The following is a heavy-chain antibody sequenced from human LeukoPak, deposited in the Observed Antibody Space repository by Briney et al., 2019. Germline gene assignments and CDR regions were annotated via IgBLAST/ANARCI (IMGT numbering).Heavy chain of an antibody. J-gene: IGHJ4*02. CDR2: ISYDGSNK. CDR1: GFTFSSYA. D-gene: IGHD4-23*01. CDR3: AREEYGGVYFGY. V-gene: IGHV3-30-3*01. Sequence: GGSLRLSCAASGFTFSSYAMHWVRQAPGKGLEWVAVISYDGSNKYYADSVKGRFTISRDNSKNTLYLQMNSLRAEDTAVYYGAREEYGGVYFGYWGQGSLVTVSS.